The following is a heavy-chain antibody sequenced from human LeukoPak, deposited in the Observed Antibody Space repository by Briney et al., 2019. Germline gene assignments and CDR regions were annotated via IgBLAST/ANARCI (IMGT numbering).Heavy chain of an antibody. CDR2: IRYDGSNK. CDR1: GFTFSSYG. V-gene: IGHV3-30*02. CDR3: AKDSGTAMVPFDY. J-gene: IGHJ4*02. D-gene: IGHD5-18*01. Sequence: GGSLRLSCAASGFTFSSYGMHWVRQAPGKGLEWVAFIRYDGSNKYYADSVKGRFTISRDNSKNTLYLQMNSLRAEDTAVYYCAKDSGTAMVPFDYWGQGTLVTASS.